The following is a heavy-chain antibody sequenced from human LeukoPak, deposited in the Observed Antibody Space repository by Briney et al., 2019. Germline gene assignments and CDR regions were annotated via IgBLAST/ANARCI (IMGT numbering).Heavy chain of an antibody. V-gene: IGHV5-51*01. Sequence: GESLKISCRGFGYSFSKYWIVWVRQMPGKGLEWMGIIYPDDSDTRYSPSFQGQVTISADKSISTAYLHWSSLKASDTAMFYCARQEDAAMVHAFDIWGQGTMVTVSS. J-gene: IGHJ3*02. CDR2: IYPDDSDT. D-gene: IGHD5-18*01. CDR1: GYSFSKYW. CDR3: ARQEDAAMVHAFDI.